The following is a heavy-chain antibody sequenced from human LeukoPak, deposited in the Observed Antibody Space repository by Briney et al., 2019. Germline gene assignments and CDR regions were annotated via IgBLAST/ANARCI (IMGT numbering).Heavy chain of an antibody. CDR2: IIPIFGTA. J-gene: IGHJ6*04. D-gene: IGHD3-3*01. CDR1: GGTFSSYA. CDR3: AREPPGPYDFWSGHPLDV. Sequence: SVKVSCKASGGTFSSYAISWVRQAPGQGLEWMGGIIPIFGTANYAQKFQGRVTITADESTSTDYMELSSLRSEDTAVYYCAREPPGPYDFWSGHPLDVWGKGTTVTVSS. V-gene: IGHV1-69*01.